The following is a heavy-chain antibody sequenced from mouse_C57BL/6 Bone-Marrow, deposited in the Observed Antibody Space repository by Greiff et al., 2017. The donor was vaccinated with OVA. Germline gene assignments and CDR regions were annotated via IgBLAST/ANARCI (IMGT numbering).Heavy chain of an antibody. J-gene: IGHJ2*01. V-gene: IGHV1-55*01. CDR1: GYTFTSYW. Sequence: QVQLQQPGAELVKPGASVKMSCKASGYTFTSYWITWVKQRPGQGLEWIGDIYPGSGSTNYNEKFKSKATLTVDTSSSTAYMQLSSLTSEDSAVYYCARQGEVMVPVDYWGQGTTLTVSS. D-gene: IGHD2-3*01. CDR2: IYPGSGST. CDR3: ARQGEVMVPVDY.